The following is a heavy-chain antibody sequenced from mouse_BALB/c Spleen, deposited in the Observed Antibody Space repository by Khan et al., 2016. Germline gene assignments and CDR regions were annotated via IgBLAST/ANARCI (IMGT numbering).Heavy chain of an antibody. D-gene: IGHD1-1*02. Sequence: EVKLLESGPSLVKPSQTLSLTCSVTGDSITSGYWNWIRKFPGNKLEYMGYISYSGSTYYNPSLKSRISITRDTSKSQYYLQLNSVPTEDTATYYCAGYYGHFFDYWGQGTTLTVSS. CDR3: AGYYGHFFDY. J-gene: IGHJ2*01. CDR1: GDSITSGY. V-gene: IGHV3-8*02. CDR2: ISYSGST.